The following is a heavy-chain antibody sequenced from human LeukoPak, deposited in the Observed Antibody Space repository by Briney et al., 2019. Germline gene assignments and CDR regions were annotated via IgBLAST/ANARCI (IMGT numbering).Heavy chain of an antibody. V-gene: IGHV1-3*01. CDR3: ARLTAVALGFDY. J-gene: IGHJ4*02. D-gene: IGHD6-19*01. CDR2: INGGNGNT. CDR1: GYTFTNYA. Sequence: ASVNVSCKASGYTFTNYAMHWVRQAPGQRLEWMGWINGGNGNTKYSQKFQGRVTITRDTSASTAYMELSSLRSEDTAVYYCARLTAVALGFDYWGQGTLVTVSS.